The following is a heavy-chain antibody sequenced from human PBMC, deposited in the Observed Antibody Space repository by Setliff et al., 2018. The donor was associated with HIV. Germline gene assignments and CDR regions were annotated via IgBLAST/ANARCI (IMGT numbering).Heavy chain of an antibody. J-gene: IGHJ3*02. D-gene: IGHD6-13*01. CDR3: ARDQTGVAAAAFGGGSAWSDEGFDI. Sequence: SVKVSCKTSGGTLSNYVITWVRQAPGQGLKWMGMIIPMYNIPAYAQKFQGKVTFTADESTSTAYMELSSLSSEDTAVYYCARDQTGVAAAAFGGGSAWSDEGFDIWGQGTMVTVSS. V-gene: IGHV1-69*13. CDR2: IIPMYNIP. CDR1: GGTLSNYV.